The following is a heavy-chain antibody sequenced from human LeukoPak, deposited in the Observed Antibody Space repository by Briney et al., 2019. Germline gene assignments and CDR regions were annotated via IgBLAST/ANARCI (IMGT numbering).Heavy chain of an antibody. CDR1: GFTFSSYW. V-gene: IGHV3-7*01. J-gene: IGHJ4*02. CDR2: IKQDGSEK. CDR3: VSSNYALDGDF. Sequence: AGGSLRLSCAASGFTFSSYWMSWVRQAPGKGLEWVANIKQDGSEKYYVDSVKGRFTISRDNAKNSLYLQMNSLRAEDTAVYYCVSSNYALDGDFWGQGTLVTVSS. D-gene: IGHD1-26*01.